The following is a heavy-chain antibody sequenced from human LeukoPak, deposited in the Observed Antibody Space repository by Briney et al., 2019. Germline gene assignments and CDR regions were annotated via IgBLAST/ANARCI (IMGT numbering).Heavy chain of an antibody. D-gene: IGHD1-26*01. J-gene: IGHJ4*02. CDR2: IIPIFGTA. CDR1: GYIFGHNG. CDR3: ASLGTYTSPTIDY. V-gene: IGHV1-69*13. Sequence: GASVKVSCKTSGYIFGHNGIGWVRQAPGQGLEWMGGIIPIFGTANYAQKFQGRVTITADESTSTAYMELSSLRSEDTAVYYCASLGTYTSPTIDYWGQGTLVTVSS.